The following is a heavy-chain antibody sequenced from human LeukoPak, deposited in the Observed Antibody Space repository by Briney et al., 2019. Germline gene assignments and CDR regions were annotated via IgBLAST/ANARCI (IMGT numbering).Heavy chain of an antibody. Sequence: GGSLRLSCAASGFTFSSYEMNWARQALGKGLEWVSYISSSGTTVYYADSVKGPFTVSRYNAKNSLYLQMNSLRAEDTAVYYCARGKYCGGDCYHPIDAFDIWGQETKGTVSS. J-gene: IGHJ3*02. CDR2: ISSSGTTV. D-gene: IGHD2-21*02. CDR3: ARGKYCGGDCYHPIDAFDI. V-gene: IGHV3-48*03. CDR1: GFTFSSYE.